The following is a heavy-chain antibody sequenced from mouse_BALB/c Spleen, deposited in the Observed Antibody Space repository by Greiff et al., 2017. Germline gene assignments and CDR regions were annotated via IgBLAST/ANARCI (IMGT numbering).Heavy chain of an antibody. D-gene: IGHD4-1*01. CDR2: INPSNGGT. Sequence: VQLQQPGAELVKPGASVKLSCKASGYTFTSYYMYWVKQRPGQGLEWIGGINPSNGGTNFNEKFKSKATLTVDKSSSTAYMQLSSLTSEDSAVYYCTRPANWDAVDYWGQGTTLTVSS. V-gene: IGHV1S81*02. CDR1: GYTFTSYY. J-gene: IGHJ2*01. CDR3: TRPANWDAVDY.